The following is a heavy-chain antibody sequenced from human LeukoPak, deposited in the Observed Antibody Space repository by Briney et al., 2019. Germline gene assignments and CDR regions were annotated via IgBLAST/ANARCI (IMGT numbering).Heavy chain of an antibody. Sequence: SETLSLTCAVSGGSISSYYWSWIRQPPGKGLEWIGYIYYSGSTNYNPSLKSRVTISVDTSKNQFSLKLSSVTAADTAVYYCARGDYDILTGYYNWFDPWSQGTLVTVSS. CDR1: GGSISSYY. V-gene: IGHV4-59*01. D-gene: IGHD3-9*01. CDR2: IYYSGST. J-gene: IGHJ5*02. CDR3: ARGDYDILTGYYNWFDP.